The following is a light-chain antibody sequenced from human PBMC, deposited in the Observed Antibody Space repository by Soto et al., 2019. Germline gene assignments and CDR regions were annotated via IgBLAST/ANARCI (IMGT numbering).Light chain of an antibody. CDR2: ETS. CDR1: QSLSSR. Sequence: IQMTQSPSSLSASVGDRVTITCRASQSLSSRLTWYQQKPGEAPKLLIYETSSLHSGVPSRFSCSGSETDFTLTINSLQPEDFATYYCQQSFSPPYTFGQGTKLEIK. CDR3: QQSFSPPYT. J-gene: IGKJ2*01. V-gene: IGKV1-39*01.